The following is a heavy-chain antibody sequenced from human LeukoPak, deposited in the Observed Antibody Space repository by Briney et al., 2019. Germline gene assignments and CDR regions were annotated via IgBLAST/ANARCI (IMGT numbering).Heavy chain of an antibody. D-gene: IGHD1-26*01. CDR3: AVIGGATKSHY. Sequence: GGSLRLSCAASGFTFSSYSMNWVRQAPGKGLEWVSSISSSSSYIYYADSVKGRFTISRDNAKNSLYLQMNSLRAEDMAVYYCAVIGGATKSHYWGQGTLVTVSS. CDR1: GFTFSSYS. CDR2: ISSSSSYI. J-gene: IGHJ4*02. V-gene: IGHV3-21*01.